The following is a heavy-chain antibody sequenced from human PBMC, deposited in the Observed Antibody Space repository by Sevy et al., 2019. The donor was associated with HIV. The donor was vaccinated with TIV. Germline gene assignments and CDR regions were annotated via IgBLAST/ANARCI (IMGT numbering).Heavy chain of an antibody. CDR2: ISYDGSNK. CDR1: GFTFSSYG. CDR3: AKDKIAVAGSYYFDY. Sequence: GGSLRLSCAASGFTFSSYGMHWVRQAPGKGLEWVAVISYDGSNKYYAHSVKGRFTISRDNSKNTLYLQMNSLRAEDTAVYYCAKDKIAVAGSYYFDYWGQGTLVTVSS. D-gene: IGHD6-19*01. V-gene: IGHV3-30*18. J-gene: IGHJ4*02.